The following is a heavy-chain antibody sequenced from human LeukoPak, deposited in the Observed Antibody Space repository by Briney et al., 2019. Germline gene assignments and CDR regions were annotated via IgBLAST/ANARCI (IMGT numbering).Heavy chain of an antibody. J-gene: IGHJ4*02. D-gene: IGHD4/OR15-4a*01. Sequence: GGSLRLSCAASGFTFSSNWMHWVRQAPGKGLVWVSRINRDGSSTIYADSVKGRFTISRDNAKNTLYLQMNSLTAEDTAVYYCARGTGYGVFDSWGQGTLVTVSS. CDR2: INRDGSST. V-gene: IGHV3-74*01. CDR1: GFTFSSNW. CDR3: ARGTGYGVFDS.